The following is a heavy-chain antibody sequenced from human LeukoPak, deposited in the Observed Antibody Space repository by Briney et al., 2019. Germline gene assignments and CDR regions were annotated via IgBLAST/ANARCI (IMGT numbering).Heavy chain of an antibody. J-gene: IGHJ4*02. CDR3: AKDDCNSYYEY. CDR1: GFTFSTSW. CDR2: ISRDGGDK. V-gene: IGHV3-7*01. D-gene: IGHD2-21*02. Sequence: GGSLRLSCAASGFTFSTSWMTWVRQAPGKGLEWVASISRDGGDKQYAESIKGRLTISRDNVKNSLYLEINSLRADDTAIYYCAKDDCNSYYEYWGQGTLVTVSA.